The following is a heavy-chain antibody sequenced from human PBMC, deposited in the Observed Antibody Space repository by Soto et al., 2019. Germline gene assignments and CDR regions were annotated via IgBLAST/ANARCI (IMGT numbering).Heavy chain of an antibody. CDR1: GFTFSSYS. CDR2: ISSSSSYI. D-gene: IGHD2-15*01. CDR3: ARDYCSGGSCQSDY. V-gene: IGHV3-21*01. Sequence: GGSLRLSCAASGFTFSSYSMNWVRQAPGKGLEWVSSISSSSSYIYYADSVKGRFTISRDNAKNSLYLQMNSLRAEDTAVYYCARDYCSGGSCQSDYWGQGTLVTVSS. J-gene: IGHJ4*02.